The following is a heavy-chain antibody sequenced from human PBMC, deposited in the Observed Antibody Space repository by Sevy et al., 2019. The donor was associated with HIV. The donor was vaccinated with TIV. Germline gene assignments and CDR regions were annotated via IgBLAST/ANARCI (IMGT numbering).Heavy chain of an antibody. Sequence: AAVKVSCKTSGFIFTNYGISWVRQAPGQGPEWMGWINTDTGKTNYAQKVQGRVTMTRDTSTTTAYMELRNLRSDDTAAYNCARAHQVPQRQYYYYFGMDVWGQGTPVIVSS. CDR1: GFIFTNYG. D-gene: IGHD2-2*01. J-gene: IGHJ6*02. CDR3: ARAHQVPQRQYYYYFGMDV. V-gene: IGHV1-18*01. CDR2: INTDTGKT.